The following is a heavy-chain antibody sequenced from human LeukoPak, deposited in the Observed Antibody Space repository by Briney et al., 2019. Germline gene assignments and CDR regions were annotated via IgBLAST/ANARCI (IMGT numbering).Heavy chain of an antibody. CDR1: GYTFSGYY. V-gene: IGHV1-69*04. D-gene: IGHD1-26*01. CDR2: IIPILGIA. Sequence: SVKVSCKASGYTFSGYYIHWVRQAPGQGLEWMGRIIPILGIANYAQKFQGRVTITADKSTSTAYMELSSLRSEDTAVYYCARGAVWWDYWGQGTLVTVSS. CDR3: ARGAVWWDY. J-gene: IGHJ4*02.